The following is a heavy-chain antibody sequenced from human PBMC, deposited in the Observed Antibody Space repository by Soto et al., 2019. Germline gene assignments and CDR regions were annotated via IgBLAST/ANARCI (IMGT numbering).Heavy chain of an antibody. Sequence: QVQLVESGGGVVQPGRSLRLSCAASGFTFSSYGMHWVRQAPGKGLELVAVIWYDGSNKYYADSVKGRFTISRDNSKNTLYLQMNSLRADDTAVYYCARGVYYYDSSGYYYYYYGMDVWGQGTTVTVSS. V-gene: IGHV3-33*01. CDR2: IWYDGSNK. CDR1: GFTFSSYG. D-gene: IGHD3-22*01. J-gene: IGHJ6*02. CDR3: ARGVYYYDSSGYYYYYYGMDV.